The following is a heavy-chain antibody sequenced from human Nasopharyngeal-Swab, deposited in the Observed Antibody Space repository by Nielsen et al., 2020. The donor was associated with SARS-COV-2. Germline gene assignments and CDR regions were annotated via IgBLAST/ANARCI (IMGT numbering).Heavy chain of an antibody. Sequence: ASVKVSCKASGYTFTSYGISWVRQAPGQGLEWMGWISAYNGNTNYAQKLQGRVTMTTDTSTGTAYMELRSLRSDDTAVYYCARDEGAIVVVVAAISYYYYYGMDVWGQGTTVTVSS. V-gene: IGHV1-18*01. CDR3: ARDEGAIVVVVAAISYYYYYGMDV. D-gene: IGHD2-15*01. J-gene: IGHJ6*02. CDR2: ISAYNGNT. CDR1: GYTFTSYG.